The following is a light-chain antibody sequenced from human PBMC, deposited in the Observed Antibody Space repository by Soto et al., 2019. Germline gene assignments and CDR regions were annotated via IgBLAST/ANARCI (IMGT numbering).Light chain of an antibody. J-gene: IGLJ2*01. CDR2: EVS. CDR1: SSDVGSYNL. CDR3: CSYAGSSTYVV. Sequence: QSALTQPDSVSGSPGQSSTISCTGTSSDVGSYNLVSGYQQHPGKAPKLMIYEVSKRPSGVSNRFSGSKSGNTASLTISGLQAEDEADYYCCSYAGSSTYVVFGGGTKVTVL. V-gene: IGLV2-23*02.